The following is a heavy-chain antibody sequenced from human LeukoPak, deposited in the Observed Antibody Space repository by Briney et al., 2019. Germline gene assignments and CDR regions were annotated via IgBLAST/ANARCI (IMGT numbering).Heavy chain of an antibody. V-gene: IGHV3-23*01. Sequence: PGGSLRLSCAASGFTFSSYAMSWVRQAPGKGLEWVSAISGSGGSTYYADSVKGRFTISRDNSKNTLYLQMNSLRAEDTAVYYCAKGLRSVAGPRQNPYYYYGMDVWGQGTTVTVSS. J-gene: IGHJ6*02. CDR3: AKGLRSVAGPRQNPYYYYGMDV. CDR1: GFTFSSYA. CDR2: ISGSGGST. D-gene: IGHD6-19*01.